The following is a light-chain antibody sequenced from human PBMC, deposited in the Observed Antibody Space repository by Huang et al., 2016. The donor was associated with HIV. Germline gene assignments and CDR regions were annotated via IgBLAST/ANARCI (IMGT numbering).Light chain of an antibody. Sequence: DIQMTQSPSSLSASVGDRVTITCRASQTITTYLSWYQQKPGKSPKLLIYGASSLHRGVPSRFSGSGSGTDFTLTISSLQPEDFATYYCQQSYFTPLTFGGGTRLEIK. CDR3: QQSYFTPLT. J-gene: IGKJ4*01. V-gene: IGKV1-39*01. CDR2: GAS. CDR1: QTITTY.